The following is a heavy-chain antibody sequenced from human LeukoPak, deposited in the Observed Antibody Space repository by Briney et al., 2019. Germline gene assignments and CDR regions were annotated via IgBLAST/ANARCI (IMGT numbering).Heavy chain of an antibody. V-gene: IGHV1-8*03. J-gene: IGHJ4*02. Sequence: GASVKVSCKASGYTFTSYDMNWVRPATGQGLEWMGWMNPNSGNTGYAQKFQGRVTITRNTSISTAYMELSSLRSEDTAVYYCARGERQRGSHRGGYDVDYWGQGTLVTVSS. CDR1: GYTFTSYD. D-gene: IGHD5-12*01. CDR3: ARGERQRGSHRGGYDVDY. CDR2: MNPNSGNT.